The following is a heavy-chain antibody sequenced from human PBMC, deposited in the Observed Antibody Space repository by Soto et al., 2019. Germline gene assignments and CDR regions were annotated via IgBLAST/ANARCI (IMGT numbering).Heavy chain of an antibody. J-gene: IGHJ4*02. Sequence: GGSLRLSCAASGFSFSSYAMHWVRQAPGKGLEWVAVISDDGSNEYYADSVKGRFTISRDNSKNTLYLQMNSLRAEDTAVYYCAKDYSSGWYGLDYWGQGTLVTVSS. CDR3: AKDYSSGWYGLDY. V-gene: IGHV3-30*18. CDR2: ISDDGSNE. CDR1: GFSFSSYA. D-gene: IGHD6-19*01.